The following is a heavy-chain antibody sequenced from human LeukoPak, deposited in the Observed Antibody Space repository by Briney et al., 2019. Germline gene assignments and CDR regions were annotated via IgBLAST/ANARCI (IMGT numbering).Heavy chain of an antibody. D-gene: IGHD4-23*01. Sequence: TSGTLSLTCTVSGGSISSSSYYWGWIRQPPGKGLEWIGSIYYSGSTYYNPSLKSRVTISVDTSKNQFSLKLSSVTAADTAVYYCARYLDYGGNSRVFQHWGQGTLVTVSS. V-gene: IGHV4-39*07. CDR3: ARYLDYGGNSRVFQH. CDR2: IYYSGST. J-gene: IGHJ1*01. CDR1: GGSISSSSYY.